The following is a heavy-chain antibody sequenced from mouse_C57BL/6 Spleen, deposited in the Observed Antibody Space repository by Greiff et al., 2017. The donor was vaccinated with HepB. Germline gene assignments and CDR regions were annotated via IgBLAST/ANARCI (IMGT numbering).Heavy chain of an antibody. D-gene: IGHD3-2*02. V-gene: IGHV1-55*01. CDR1: GYTFTSYC. CDR2: IYPGSGST. Sequence: QVQLQQPGAELVKPGASVKMSCKASGYTFTSYCITWVKQRPGQGLEWIGDIYPGSGSTNYNEKFKSKATLTVDTSSSTAYMQLSSLTSEDSAVYYCARSGYSSGSYFDYWGQGTTLTVSS. J-gene: IGHJ2*01. CDR3: ARSGYSSGSYFDY.